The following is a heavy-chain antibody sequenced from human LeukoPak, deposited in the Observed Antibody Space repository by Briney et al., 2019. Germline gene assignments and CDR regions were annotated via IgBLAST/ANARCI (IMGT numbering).Heavy chain of an antibody. D-gene: IGHD2-15*01. V-gene: IGHV1-69*04. Sequence: SVNVSCKASGGTFKSYGISWVRQAPGQGLELMGRIIPNLGIANYAQKFQGRVRITADKSTSTAHMELSRLRSEHTPGHCCAIPDYCRGGSCYRFQYFQHWGQGTLVTVSS. CDR3: AIPDYCRGGSCYRFQYFQH. CDR1: GGTFKSYG. CDR2: IIPNLGIA. J-gene: IGHJ1*01.